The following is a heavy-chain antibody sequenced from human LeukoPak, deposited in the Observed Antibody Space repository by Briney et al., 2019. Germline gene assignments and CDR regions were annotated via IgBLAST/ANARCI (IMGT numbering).Heavy chain of an antibody. Sequence: SETLSLTCAVYGGSFSGYYWSWIRQPPGKGLEWIGEINHSGSTNYNPSLKSRVTISVDTSKNQFSLKLSSVTAADTAVYYCARFIAAHRFDYWGQGTLVTVSS. D-gene: IGHD6-6*01. J-gene: IGHJ4*02. V-gene: IGHV4-34*01. CDR3: ARFIAAHRFDY. CDR1: GGSFSGYY. CDR2: INHSGST.